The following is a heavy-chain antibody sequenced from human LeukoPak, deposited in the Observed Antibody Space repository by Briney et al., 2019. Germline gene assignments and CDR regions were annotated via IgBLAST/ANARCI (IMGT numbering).Heavy chain of an antibody. Sequence: PGGSLRLSCAATGFTFSSYAMSWVRQAPGKGLEWVSAISGSGGSTYYADSVKGRFTISRDNSKNTLYLQMNSLRAEDTAVYYCAKVGSKIVGATLDYWGQGTLVTVSS. V-gene: IGHV3-23*01. CDR3: AKVGSKIVGATLDY. CDR2: ISGSGGST. D-gene: IGHD1-26*01. J-gene: IGHJ4*02. CDR1: GFTFSSYA.